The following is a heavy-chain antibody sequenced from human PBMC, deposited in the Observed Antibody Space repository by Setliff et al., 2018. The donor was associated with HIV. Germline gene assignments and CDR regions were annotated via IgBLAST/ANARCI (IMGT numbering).Heavy chain of an antibody. Sequence: ASVKVSCKASGDSFSSYDISWVRQAPGQGPEWMGRIIPSVGSTNSAQKFQGRVTMTRDTSTSTVYMELSSLRSEDTAVYYCARGGDGYNYGDYWGQGTLVTVSS. CDR1: GDSFSSYD. D-gene: IGHD5-12*01. CDR3: ARGGDGYNYGDY. V-gene: IGHV1-46*01. CDR2: IIPSVGST. J-gene: IGHJ4*02.